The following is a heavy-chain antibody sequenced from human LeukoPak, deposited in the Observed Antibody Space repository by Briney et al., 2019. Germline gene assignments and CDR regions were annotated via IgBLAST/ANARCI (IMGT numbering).Heavy chain of an antibody. D-gene: IGHD7-27*01. Sequence: GGSLRLSCAACGFTFSSYSMNWIRQAPGKGLEWVSSISSSSSYIYYADSVKGRFTISRDNSKNTMYLQMSSLRAEDTAIYYCARDQDWGSFDIWGQGTMVTVSS. CDR1: GFTFSSYS. V-gene: IGHV3-21*04. J-gene: IGHJ3*02. CDR3: ARDQDWGSFDI. CDR2: ISSSSSYI.